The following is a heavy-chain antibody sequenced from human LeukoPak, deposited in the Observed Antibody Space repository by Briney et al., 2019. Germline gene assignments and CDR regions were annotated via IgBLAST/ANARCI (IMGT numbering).Heavy chain of an antibody. V-gene: IGHV4-39*01. CDR2: IYFNGSP. D-gene: IGHD3-10*01. CDR3: ARHEAQWFGERGPFDH. CDR1: GGSIASSSYY. Sequence: PSETLSLTCTVSGGSIASSSYYWGWVRQSPGKGLEWIGSIYFNGSPYYTPSLQSRVTISLDTSQDDFSLKLRSVTAADTAYYYCARHEAQWFGERGPFDHWGQGMLVTVSS. J-gene: IGHJ4*02.